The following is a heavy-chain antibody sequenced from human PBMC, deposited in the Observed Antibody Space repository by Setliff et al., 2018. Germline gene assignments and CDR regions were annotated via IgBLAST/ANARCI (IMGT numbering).Heavy chain of an antibody. V-gene: IGHV3-48*04. CDR3: ACPDILTGLYDY. CDR1: GFTFSSYN. J-gene: IGHJ4*02. Sequence: GGSLRLSCAASGFTFSSYNMNWVRQAPGKGLEWVSYISSSGSTIYYADSVKGRFTISRDNAKNSLYLQMNSLRAEYTAVYYCACPDILTGLYDYWSQGTLVTVSS. CDR2: ISSSGSTI. D-gene: IGHD3-9*01.